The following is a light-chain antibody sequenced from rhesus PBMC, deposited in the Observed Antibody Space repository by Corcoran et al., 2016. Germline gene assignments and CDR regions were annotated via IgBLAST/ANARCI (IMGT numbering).Light chain of an antibody. CDR3: YQHSSGYS. V-gene: IGKV3-10*01. J-gene: IGKJ2*01. Sequence: QVILTQSPATLSLSPGERATLSCRASQSISSYLAWYQQKPGQAPRLLIYGASSRATGIPDRLSGSVSGTDCTLTISNLEPEDGGVYHFYQHSSGYSFGQGTKVEIK. CDR1: QSISSY. CDR2: GAS.